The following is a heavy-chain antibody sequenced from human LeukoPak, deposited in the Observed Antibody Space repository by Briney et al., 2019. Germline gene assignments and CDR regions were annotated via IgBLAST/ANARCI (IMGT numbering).Heavy chain of an antibody. CDR3: ARNPWFGEGMGMDV. Sequence: PGGSLRLSCAASGFTFSSYSFNWVRQVPGKGLEWVSSITTTFYTYYTDSVKGRFTISRDNAKYSLYVQMNSLRAEDTAVYYCARNPWFGEGMGMDVWGQGTTVTVSS. J-gene: IGHJ6*02. V-gene: IGHV3-21*01. CDR2: ITTTFYT. CDR1: GFTFSSYS. D-gene: IGHD3-10*01.